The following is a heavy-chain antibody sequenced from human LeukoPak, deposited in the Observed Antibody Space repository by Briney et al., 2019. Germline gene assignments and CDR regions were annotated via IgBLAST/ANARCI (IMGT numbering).Heavy chain of an antibody. CDR1: GFTFSSYA. J-gene: IGHJ3*01. V-gene: IGHV3-23*01. CDR2: ISGSGKST. D-gene: IGHD3-22*01. Sequence: GGSLRLSCAASGFTFSSYALNWVRQAPGKGLEWVSVISGSGKSTYYADSVKGRFTIFRDNSKNTVFVHMNSLRADDTAVYYCAKSFYDGSGVHRSGFDLWGQGTIVTVSS. CDR3: AKSFYDGSGVHRSGFDL.